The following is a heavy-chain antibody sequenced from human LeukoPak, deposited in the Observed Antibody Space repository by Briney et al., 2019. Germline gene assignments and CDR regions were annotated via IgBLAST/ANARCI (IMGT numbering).Heavy chain of an antibody. J-gene: IGHJ4*02. CDR3: ASHRGYSGDNLFDY. CDR2: ITSGGDYI. V-gene: IGHV3-21*01. CDR1: GFTFNTFN. Sequence: GGSLRLSCAASGFTFNTFNMNWVRQAPGKGLEWVSSITSGGDYIYYADSVKGRFTTSRGNAKNSLSLQMNSLRADDTAVYHCASHRGYSGDNLFDYWGQGTQVTVSS. D-gene: IGHD5-12*01.